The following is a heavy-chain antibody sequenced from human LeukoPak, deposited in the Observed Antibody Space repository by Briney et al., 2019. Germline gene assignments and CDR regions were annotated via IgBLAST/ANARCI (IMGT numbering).Heavy chain of an antibody. CDR1: GGSISSSSYY. CDR3: AREVPNYYYMDV. D-gene: IGHD3-10*01. Sequence: SGTLSLTCTVSGGSISSSSYYWGWIRQPPGKGLEWIGSIYYSGSTYYNPSLKSRVTISVDTSKNNFSLRLSSVTAADTAVYYCAREVPNYYYMDVWGIGTTVTISS. J-gene: IGHJ6*03. V-gene: IGHV4-39*02. CDR2: IYYSGST.